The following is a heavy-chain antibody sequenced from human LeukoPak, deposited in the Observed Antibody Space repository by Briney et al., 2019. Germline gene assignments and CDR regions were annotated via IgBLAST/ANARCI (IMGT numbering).Heavy chain of an antibody. J-gene: IGHJ5*02. V-gene: IGHV3-66*01. CDR2: IYSGGST. CDR3: ARSICYSSGWYGNWFDP. Sequence: GGSLRLSCAASGFTVSSNYMSWVRQAPGKGLEWVSVIYSGGSTYYADSVKGRFTISRDNSKNSLYLQMNSLRAEDTAVYYCARSICYSSGWYGNWFDPWGQGTLVTVSS. CDR1: GFTVSSNY. D-gene: IGHD6-19*01.